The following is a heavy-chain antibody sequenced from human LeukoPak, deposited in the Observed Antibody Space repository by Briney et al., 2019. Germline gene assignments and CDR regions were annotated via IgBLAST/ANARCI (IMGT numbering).Heavy chain of an antibody. J-gene: IGHJ5*02. CDR3: AVVTTGVEFDP. CDR1: GFTFSSHS. V-gene: IGHV3-21*04. CDR2: FGTRSSSI. D-gene: IGHD2-21*02. Sequence: GGSLRLSCAASGFTFSSHSMNWVRQAPGKGLEWVSSFGTRSSSIYYADSVKGRFTISRDNARNSLYLQMNSLKAEDTAVYYCAVVTTGVEFDPWGQGTLVTVSS.